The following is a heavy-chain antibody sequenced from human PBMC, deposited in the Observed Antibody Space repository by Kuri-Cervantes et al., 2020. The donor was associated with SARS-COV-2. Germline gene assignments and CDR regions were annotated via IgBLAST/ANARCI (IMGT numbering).Heavy chain of an antibody. CDR3: ARDMACTSTSCYGFDY. D-gene: IGHD2-2*01. Sequence: LSLTCAASGFTFSNYNMNWVRQAPGKGLEWVSSISSGSTCIYYADSVKGRFTISRDNSKNTLYLQMNSLSAEDTAVYYCARDMACTSTSCYGFDYWGQGTLVTVSS. CDR2: ISSGSTCI. J-gene: IGHJ4*02. V-gene: IGHV3-21*01. CDR1: GFTFSNYN.